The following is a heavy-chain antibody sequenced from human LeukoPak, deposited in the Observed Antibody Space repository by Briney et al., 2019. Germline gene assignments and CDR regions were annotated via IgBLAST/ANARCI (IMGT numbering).Heavy chain of an antibody. CDR2: INPNSGGT. CDR3: ARDLTYYDGRGYYY. CDR1: GYTLTRYY. Sequence: GASVKVSLQTSGYTLTRYYIHWVRQPPAQGLAGMGWINPNSGGTYYSQKVQGRVTMTSDTSINTGYMELSRLRSDDTAVYYCARDLTYYDGRGYYYWGEGTLVTVSS. V-gene: IGHV1-2*02. D-gene: IGHD3-22*01. J-gene: IGHJ4*02.